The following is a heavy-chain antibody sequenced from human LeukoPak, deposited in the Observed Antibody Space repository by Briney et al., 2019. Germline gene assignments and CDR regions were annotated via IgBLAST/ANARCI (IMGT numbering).Heavy chain of an antibody. CDR1: GFTFSGAW. J-gene: IGHJ4*02. V-gene: IGHV3-15*01. Sequence: PGGSLRLSCAASGFTFSGAWLSWVRQAPGKGREWVGRIKSKNNGGTTDYAAPVNGRFSISRDDSKNTLYLQMSSLKPEDTGVYYCMTLYVDYARWGQGTLVTVSS. CDR3: MTLYVDYAR. CDR2: IKSKNNGGTT. D-gene: IGHD4-17*01.